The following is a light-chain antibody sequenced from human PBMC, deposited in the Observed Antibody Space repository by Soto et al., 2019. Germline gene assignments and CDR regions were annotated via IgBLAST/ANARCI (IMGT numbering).Light chain of an antibody. CDR1: QSVTSSY. CDR2: TAS. J-gene: IGKJ2*01. V-gene: IGKV3-20*01. Sequence: IVLTQSPGTLSLSPGERATLSCRASQSVTSSYLAWYQQKPGQAPRLLIYTASTRATGIPDRFSGSGSETEVTNSTSGQEREDSGVYYCQQYDRSPRYTFGQGTKLEIK. CDR3: QQYDRSPRYT.